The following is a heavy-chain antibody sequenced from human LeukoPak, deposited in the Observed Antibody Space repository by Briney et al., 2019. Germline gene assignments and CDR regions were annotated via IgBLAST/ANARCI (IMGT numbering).Heavy chain of an antibody. Sequence: TGGSLRLSCAASGFTFSSYAMSWVRQAPGKGLEWVSAISGSGGSTYYADSVKGRFTISRDNSKNTLYLQMNSLRAEDTAVYYCAKSMATIRSSGFLAFDIWGQGTMVTVSS. CDR1: GFTFSSYA. V-gene: IGHV3-23*01. J-gene: IGHJ3*02. CDR2: ISGSGGST. CDR3: AKSMATIRSSGFLAFDI. D-gene: IGHD5-24*01.